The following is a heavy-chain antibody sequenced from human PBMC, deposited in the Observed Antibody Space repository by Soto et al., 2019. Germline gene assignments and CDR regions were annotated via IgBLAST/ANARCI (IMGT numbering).Heavy chain of an antibody. CDR1: GGSISSGGYY. CDR3: ARSRAAAEALHYYYYGMDV. V-gene: IGHV4-31*03. J-gene: IGHJ6*02. Sequence: QVQLQESGPGLVKPSQTLSLTCTVSGGSISSGGYYWSWIRQHPGKGLEWIGYIYYIGSTYYNPSLQSRVTISVDTSMTQCSLRLSSVTAANTAVYYCARSRAAAEALHYYYYGMDVWGQGTTVTVSS. D-gene: IGHD6-13*01. CDR2: IYYIGST.